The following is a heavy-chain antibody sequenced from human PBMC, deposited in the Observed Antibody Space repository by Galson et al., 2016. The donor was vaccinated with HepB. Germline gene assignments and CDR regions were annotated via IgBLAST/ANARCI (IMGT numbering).Heavy chain of an antibody. CDR2: ISGRGDRI. V-gene: IGHV3-23*01. J-gene: IGHJ4*02. Sequence: LRLSCAASGFTFSSFAMSWVRRVPGKGLEWVSAISGRGDRIRYAESVKGRFIISRDNSKNTLDVEMTSLRVEDTAVYYCAKEGWFGELLYGHFDFWGQGTLVTVSS. CDR1: GFTFSSFA. CDR3: AKEGWFGELLYGHFDF. D-gene: IGHD3-10*01.